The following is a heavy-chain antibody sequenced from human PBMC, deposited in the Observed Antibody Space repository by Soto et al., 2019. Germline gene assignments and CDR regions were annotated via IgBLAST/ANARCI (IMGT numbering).Heavy chain of an antibody. CDR1: GFTFGDYY. D-gene: IGHD3-16*01. V-gene: IGHV3-11*01. Sequence: GGSLRLSCETSGFTFGDYYMSWIRQAPGRGLEWVSLISSTGTTIYYADSVKGRFTISRDNVRSTLFLMMNNLRSEDTAIYYCAKHRDVAYDLEAGFYHSGMDVWGQGTTVTVSS. CDR3: AKHRDVAYDLEAGFYHSGMDV. J-gene: IGHJ6*02. CDR2: ISSTGTTI.